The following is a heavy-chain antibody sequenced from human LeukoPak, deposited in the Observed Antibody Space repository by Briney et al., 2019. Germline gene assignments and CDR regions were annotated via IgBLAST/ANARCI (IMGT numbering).Heavy chain of an antibody. CDR1: GYNFTSYA. J-gene: IGHJ5*02. D-gene: IGHD4-17*01. CDR2: INADNGKT. Sequence: ASVKVSCKASGYNFTSYAIHWVRQAPGQRLEWMGWINADNGKTEYSQRFQGRVTIIRDTSASTAYMELSSLRSEDTAVYYCARVPTVTNWFDPWGQGTLVTVSS. CDR3: ARVPTVTNWFDP. V-gene: IGHV1-3*01.